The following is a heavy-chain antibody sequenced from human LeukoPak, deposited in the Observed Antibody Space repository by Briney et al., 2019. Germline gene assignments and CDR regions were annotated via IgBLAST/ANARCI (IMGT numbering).Heavy chain of an antibody. CDR1: GYSFTTYW. CDR3: ARDLWSGYGVNWFDP. Sequence: GESLKISCKGSGYSFTTYWIGWVRQMPGKGLEWMGIINPGDSDIRYSPSFQGQVTISVDKSISTAYLQWSSLKASDTAMYYCARDLWSGYGVNWFDPWGQGTLVTVSS. D-gene: IGHD3-3*01. J-gene: IGHJ5*02. V-gene: IGHV5-51*01. CDR2: INPGDSDI.